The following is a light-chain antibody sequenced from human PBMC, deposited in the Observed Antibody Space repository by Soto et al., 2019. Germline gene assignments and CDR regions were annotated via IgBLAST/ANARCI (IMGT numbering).Light chain of an antibody. CDR3: QQFHSFPIP. J-gene: IGKJ5*01. Sequence: DIQMTQSPSTLSASAGDRVTITCRASQSIYIWLAWYQQKPGKAPKLLINDASSLESGVPSRFTGSGSGTVFTLTISNLQPDDFATYYCQQFHSFPIPFGQGTRLEIK. CDR1: QSIYIW. CDR2: DAS. V-gene: IGKV1-5*01.